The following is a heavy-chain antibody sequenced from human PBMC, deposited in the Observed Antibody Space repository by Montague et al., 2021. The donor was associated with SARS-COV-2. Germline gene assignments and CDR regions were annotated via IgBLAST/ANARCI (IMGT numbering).Heavy chain of an antibody. CDR2: IDYSGSA. D-gene: IGHD3-9*01. J-gene: IGHJ5*02. CDR3: ARAQATYYYILTGYYNVIHLKSYVDP. CDR1: GDSISSSSYY. V-gene: IGHV4-39*07. Sequence: SETLSLTCTVSGDSISSSSYYWAWIRQPPGKGLEWIGTIDYSGSAYYSPSLKSQVTISVDTSKNQFSLKLSSVTAADTALYYCARAQATYYYILTGYYNVIHLKSYVDPWGQGTLVTVSS.